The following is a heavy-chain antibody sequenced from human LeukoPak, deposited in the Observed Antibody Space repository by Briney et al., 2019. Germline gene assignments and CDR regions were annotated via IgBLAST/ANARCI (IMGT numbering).Heavy chain of an antibody. Sequence: PGGSLRLSCAASGFTFSSYAMSWVRQAPGKGLEWVAVISYDGSNKYYADSVKGRFTISRDNSKNTLYLQMNSLRAEDTAVYYCARDIGLAVTDYWGQGTLVTVSS. J-gene: IGHJ4*02. CDR1: GFTFSSYA. CDR2: ISYDGSNK. CDR3: ARDIGLAVTDY. D-gene: IGHD5-18*01. V-gene: IGHV3-30-3*01.